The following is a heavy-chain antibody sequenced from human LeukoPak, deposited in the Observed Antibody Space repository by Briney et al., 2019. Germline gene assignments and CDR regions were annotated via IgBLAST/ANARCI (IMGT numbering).Heavy chain of an antibody. Sequence: GGSLRLSCAASGFTVSSNYMSWVRQAPGKGLEWVSVIYSGGSTYYADSVKGRFTISRDNSKNTLYLQMNSLRAEDTAVYYCAREWSYCSSTSCYEEDYWGQGTLVTVSS. D-gene: IGHD2-2*01. CDR2: IYSGGST. V-gene: IGHV3-53*01. CDR3: AREWSYCSSTSCYEEDY. CDR1: GFTVSSNY. J-gene: IGHJ4*02.